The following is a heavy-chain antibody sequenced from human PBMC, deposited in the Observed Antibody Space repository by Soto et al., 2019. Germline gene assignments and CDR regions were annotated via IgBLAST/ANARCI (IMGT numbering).Heavy chain of an antibody. CDR1: GDTFSTYT. D-gene: IGHD3-10*02. CDR3: VSDALVSEMYTVTSASLFCARFG. J-gene: IGHJ1*01. CDR2: IIPRSATS. V-gene: IGHV1-69*13. Sequence: SVKVYCNDSGDTFSTYTSTWIRQPPGQGLEWMGGIIPRSATSNYAQKFQGRVTITADESTNTAYMELSSLRSEDTAVYYCVSDALVSEMYTVTSASLFCARFGWGQ.